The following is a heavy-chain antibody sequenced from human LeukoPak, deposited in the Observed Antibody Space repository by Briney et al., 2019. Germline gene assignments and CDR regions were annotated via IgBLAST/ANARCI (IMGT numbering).Heavy chain of an antibody. CDR2: FDPEDGET. D-gene: IGHD2-2*01. Sequence: ASVKVSCKVSGYTLTELSMHWVRQAPGKGLEWMGGFDPEDGETIYAPKFQGRVTMTEDTSTDTAYMELSSLRSEDTAVYYCATLRSGRYCSSTSCSQDYWGQGTLVTVSS. CDR1: GYTLTELS. J-gene: IGHJ4*02. CDR3: ATLRSGRYCSSTSCSQDY. V-gene: IGHV1-24*01.